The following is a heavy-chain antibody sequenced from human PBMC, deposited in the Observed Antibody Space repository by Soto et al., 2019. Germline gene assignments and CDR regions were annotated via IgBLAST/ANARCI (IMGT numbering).Heavy chain of an antibody. J-gene: IGHJ4*02. Sequence: QVQLVESGGGVVQPGRSLRLSCAASGFSFSNNGMHWVRQAPGKGLEWVAIISYDGSKKYYADSVKGRFTISRDNFKNTLFLQMNSLRVEDTAVFYCAKDRVESGLGEIDYWGQGTLVTVSS. CDR1: GFSFSNNG. CDR2: ISYDGSKK. V-gene: IGHV3-30*18. CDR3: AKDRVESGLGEIDY. D-gene: IGHD3-16*01.